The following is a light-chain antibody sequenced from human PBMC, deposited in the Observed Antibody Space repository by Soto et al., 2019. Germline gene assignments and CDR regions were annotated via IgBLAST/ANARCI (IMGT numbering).Light chain of an antibody. CDR3: QKHNRAPLP. Sequence: DDQMTQSPSSLSAFVGDRVTITFRASQGIAPYLAWFQQKPGKVPNLLIYATSTLQSGVPSRFSGSVSATDVTLTINRLQPEDVGTYYSQKHNRAPLPFRGGTKVEIK. CDR1: QGIAPY. J-gene: IGKJ4*01. CDR2: ATS. V-gene: IGKV1-27*01.